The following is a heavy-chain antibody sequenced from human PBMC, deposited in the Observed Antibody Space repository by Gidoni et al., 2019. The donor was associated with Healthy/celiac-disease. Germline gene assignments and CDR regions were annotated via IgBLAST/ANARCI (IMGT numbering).Heavy chain of an antibody. J-gene: IGHJ3*02. CDR1: GFTFDDYA. Sequence: EVQLVASWGGLVQPGRSLRLSCAASGFTFDDYAMHWVRQAPGKGLEVVSVISWNSGSIGYADSVKSRFTISRDNAKNSLYLQMNSLRAEDTALYYCAKAITMTAAGRYDAFDIWGQGTMVTVSS. CDR3: AKAITMTAAGRYDAFDI. CDR2: ISWNSGSI. D-gene: IGHD3-22*01. V-gene: IGHV3-9*01.